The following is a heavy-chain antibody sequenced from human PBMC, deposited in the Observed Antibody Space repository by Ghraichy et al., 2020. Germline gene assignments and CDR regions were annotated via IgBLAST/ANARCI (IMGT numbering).Heavy chain of an antibody. CDR3: ARGTSPWLSYYYYYYYMDV. CDR2: INHSGST. D-gene: IGHD2/OR15-2a*01. CDR1: GGSFSGYY. Sequence: SETLSLTCAVYGGSFSGYYWSWIRQPPGKGLEWIGEINHSGSTNYNPSLKSRVTISVDTSKNQFSLKLSSVTAADTAVYYCARGTSPWLSYYYYYYYMDVWGKGTTVTVSS. V-gene: IGHV4-34*01. J-gene: IGHJ6*03.